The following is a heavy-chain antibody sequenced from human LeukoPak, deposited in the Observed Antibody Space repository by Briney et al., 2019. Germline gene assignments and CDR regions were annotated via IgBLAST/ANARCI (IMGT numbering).Heavy chain of an antibody. CDR2: IYHSGST. D-gene: IGHD3-22*01. J-gene: IGHJ5*02. V-gene: IGHV4-38-2*02. Sequence: PSETLSLTCAVSGYSIRSCYYWGWIRQPPGKGLEWIGSIYHSGSTYYNPSLKSRVTISVDTSKNQFSPKLSSVTAADTAVYYCARDRKGATYYYDSSGYSNWFDPWGQGTLVTVSS. CDR3: ARDRKGATYYYDSSGYSNWFDP. CDR1: GYSIRSCYY.